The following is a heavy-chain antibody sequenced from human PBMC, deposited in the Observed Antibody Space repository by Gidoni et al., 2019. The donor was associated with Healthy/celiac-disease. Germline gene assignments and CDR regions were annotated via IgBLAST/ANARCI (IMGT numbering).Heavy chain of an antibody. CDR2: ISAYNGNT. CDR3: ARGIFWVPSGYDFRMEPQRDWYFDL. V-gene: IGHV1-18*01. Sequence: QVQLVQSGAEVKKPGASVKVSCKASGYTFTSYGISWVRQAPGQGLEWMGWISAYNGNTNYAQKLQGRVTMTTDTSTSTAYMELRSLRSDDTAVYYCARGIFWVPSGYDFRMEPQRDWYFDLWGRGTLVTVSS. D-gene: IGHD5-12*01. J-gene: IGHJ2*01. CDR1: GYTFTSYG.